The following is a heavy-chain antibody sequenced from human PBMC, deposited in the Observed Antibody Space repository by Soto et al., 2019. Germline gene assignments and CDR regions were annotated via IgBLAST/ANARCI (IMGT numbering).Heavy chain of an antibody. CDR3: ARVDRGSSLFYYYYGMDV. V-gene: IGHV3-33*01. CDR2: IWYDGNSK. J-gene: IGHJ6*02. CDR1: GFTFSSYG. D-gene: IGHD6-6*01. Sequence: GSLRLSCAAPGFTFSSYGMHWVRQAPGKGLEWVALIWYDGNSKYYADSVKGRFTISRDNSKNTLYLQMDSLRAEDTAVYFCARVDRGSSLFYYYYGMDVWGQGTTVTVSS.